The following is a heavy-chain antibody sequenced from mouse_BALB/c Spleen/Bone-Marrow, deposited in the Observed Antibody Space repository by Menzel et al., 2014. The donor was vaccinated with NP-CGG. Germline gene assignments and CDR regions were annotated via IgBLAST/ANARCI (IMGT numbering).Heavy chain of an antibody. D-gene: IGHD1-2*01. V-gene: IGHV7-3*02. CDR3: ARDMNYYGYYWYLDV. CDR2: IRNKANGYTT. CDR1: GFTFTDYY. Sequence: EVHLVESGGGLVQPGGSLRLSCATSGFTFTDYYMSWVRQPPGKALEWLGFIRNKANGYTTEYSASVKGRFTISRDNSQSILYLQMNTLRAEDSATYYCARDMNYYGYYWYLDVWGAGTTVTVSS. J-gene: IGHJ1*01.